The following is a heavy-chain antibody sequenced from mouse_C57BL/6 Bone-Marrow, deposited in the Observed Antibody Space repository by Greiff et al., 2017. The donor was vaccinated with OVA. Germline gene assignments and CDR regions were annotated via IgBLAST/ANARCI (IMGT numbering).Heavy chain of an antibody. CDR2: ISNGGGST. CDR3: ARPYYGNPYAMDY. D-gene: IGHD2-10*01. J-gene: IGHJ4*01. Sequence: EVKLVESGGGLVQPGGSLKLSCAASGFTFSDYYMYWVRQTPEKRLEWVAYISNGGGSTYYPDTVKGRFTISRDNAKNTLYLQMSRLKSEDTAMYYCARPYYGNPYAMDYWGQGTSVTVSS. V-gene: IGHV5-12*01. CDR1: GFTFSDYY.